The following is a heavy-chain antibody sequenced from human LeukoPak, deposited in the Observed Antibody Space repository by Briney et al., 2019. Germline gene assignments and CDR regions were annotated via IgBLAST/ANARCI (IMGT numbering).Heavy chain of an antibody. V-gene: IGHV3-15*01. D-gene: IGHD6-19*01. J-gene: IGHJ4*02. CDR3: TTEGYSSAWYPWFDY. Sequence: GGSLRLSWAASDFTFRNAWMSWVRQAPGKGLEWVGRIKSKTDGGATDYAAPVKGRFTISRDDSKTTLYLQMNSLKTEDTAVYYCTTEGYSSAWYPWFDYWGQGTLVTVSS. CDR2: IKSKTDGGAT. CDR1: DFTFRNAW.